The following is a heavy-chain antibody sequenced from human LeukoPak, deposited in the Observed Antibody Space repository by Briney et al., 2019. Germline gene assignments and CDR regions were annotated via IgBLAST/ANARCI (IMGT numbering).Heavy chain of an antibody. Sequence: GGSLRLSCAASGFTFSSYTMHWVRQAPGKGLEWVAVISYDGNNKCYADSVKGRFTISRDNSKNTLYLQMNSLKTEDTAVYYCARDLGYSGSYRGFDYWGQGTLVTVSS. CDR1: GFTFSSYT. CDR2: ISYDGNNK. CDR3: ARDLGYSGSYRGFDY. J-gene: IGHJ4*02. D-gene: IGHD1-26*01. V-gene: IGHV3-30-3*01.